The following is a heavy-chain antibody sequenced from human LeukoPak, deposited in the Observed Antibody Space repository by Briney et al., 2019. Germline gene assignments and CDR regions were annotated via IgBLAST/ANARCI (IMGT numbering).Heavy chain of an antibody. V-gene: IGHV3-23*01. CDR3: AKEIAAVGYGMDV. CDR1: GFTFSFYA. CDR2: ISGSGGDT. D-gene: IGHD6-13*01. Sequence: GGSLRLSCAASGFTFSFYAMSWVRQAPGKGLEWVSSISGSGGDTYYADSVRGRFTISRDSSRNTLNLQMNSLRAEDTAVYYCAKEIAAVGYGMDVWGQGTTVTVSS. J-gene: IGHJ6*02.